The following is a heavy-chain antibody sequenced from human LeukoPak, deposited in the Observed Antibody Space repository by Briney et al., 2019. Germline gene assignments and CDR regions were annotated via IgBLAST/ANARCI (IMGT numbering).Heavy chain of an antibody. CDR2: ISSSSSYI. CDR1: GFTFSSYS. Sequence: GGSLRLSCAASGFTFSSYSMNWVRQAPGKGLEWVSSISSSSSYIYYAGSVKGRFTISRDNAKNSLYPQMNSLRAEDTAVYYCARDLTPCSSTSCYGWFDPWGQGTLVTVSS. CDR3: ARDLTPCSSTSCYGWFDP. J-gene: IGHJ5*02. V-gene: IGHV3-21*01. D-gene: IGHD2-2*01.